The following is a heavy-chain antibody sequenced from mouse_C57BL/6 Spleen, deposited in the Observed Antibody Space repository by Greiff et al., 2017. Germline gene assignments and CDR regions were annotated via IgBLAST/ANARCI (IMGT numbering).Heavy chain of an antibody. CDR2: ISNGGGST. D-gene: IGHD2-5*01. J-gene: IGHJ1*03. CDR1: GFTFSDYY. Sequence: DVKLVESGGGLVQPGGSLKLSCAASGFTFSDYYMYWVRQTPEKRLEWVAYISNGGGSTYYPDTVKGRFTISRDNAKNTLYLQMSRLKSEDTAMYYCARHHSNYGYFDVWGTGTTVTVSS. CDR3: ARHHSNYGYFDV. V-gene: IGHV5-12*01.